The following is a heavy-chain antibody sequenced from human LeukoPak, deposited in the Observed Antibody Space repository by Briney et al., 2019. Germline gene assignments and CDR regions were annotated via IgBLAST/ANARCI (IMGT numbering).Heavy chain of an antibody. Sequence: ASVKVSCKASGYTFTSHHMHWVRQAPGQGLEWMGWINPNSGGTNYAQKFQGRVTMTRDTSISTAYMELSRLRSDDTAVYYCAREYTGHYDFWSGKDSLDYWGQGTLVTVSS. CDR1: GYTFTSHH. V-gene: IGHV1-2*02. D-gene: IGHD3-3*01. CDR3: AREYTGHYDFWSGKDSLDY. J-gene: IGHJ4*02. CDR2: INPNSGGT.